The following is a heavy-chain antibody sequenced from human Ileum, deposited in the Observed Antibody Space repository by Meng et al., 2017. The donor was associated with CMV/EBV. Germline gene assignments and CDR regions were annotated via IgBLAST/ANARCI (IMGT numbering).Heavy chain of an antibody. D-gene: IGHD2-2*01. CDR2: IIRSAYTA. V-gene: IGHV3-23*01. CDR3: AKGRTLVALIDS. Sequence: SCAASGFTFTTSAMTWVRQAPGRGLEWVSTIIRSAYTAYYSDSVKGRFTISRDNSRNTLSLQMDSLRAEDTAIYYCAKGRTLVALIDSWGQGTLVTVSS. J-gene: IGHJ4*02. CDR1: GFTFTTSA.